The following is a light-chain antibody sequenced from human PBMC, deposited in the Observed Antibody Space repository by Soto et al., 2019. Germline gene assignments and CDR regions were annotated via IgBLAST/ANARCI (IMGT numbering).Light chain of an antibody. CDR1: QNIRRN. CDR2: RAS. V-gene: IGKV3D-15*01. Sequence: EIVMTQSPATLSVSPGEGGTLSCRASQNIRRNLAWYQQRPGQAHRLLIYRASTRAPGIPARFTGGGSGTEFTLTIASLQSDDFAVYYCQQYEIWPPVTFGGGTRVEIK. CDR3: QQYEIWPPVT. J-gene: IGKJ4*01.